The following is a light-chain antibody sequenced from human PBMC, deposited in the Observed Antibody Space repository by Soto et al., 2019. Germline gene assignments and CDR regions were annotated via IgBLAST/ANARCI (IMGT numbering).Light chain of an antibody. CDR3: LQHNTYPLA. Sequence: DIQMTQSPSSLSASVGDRVTITCRASQGISNDLGWYQQKPGKAPKRLIYAASSLQSGVPSRFIGGGFGAEFTLTISSLQPEDFATDYCLQHNTYPLAFGRGTNVEI. CDR1: QGISND. CDR2: AAS. V-gene: IGKV1-17*01. J-gene: IGKJ4*01.